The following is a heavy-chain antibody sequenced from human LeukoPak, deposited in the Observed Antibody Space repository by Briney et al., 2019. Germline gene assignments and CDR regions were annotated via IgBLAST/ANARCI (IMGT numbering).Heavy chain of an antibody. Sequence: ASVKVSCKASGYTFTSYGISWVRQAPGQGLEWVGWISAYNGNTNNAQKLQGRVTLITDTSTSTAYMELRSLRSDDTAVYYCARDGSSSSYFDYGGQGTLVTVSS. CDR3: ARDGSSSSYFDY. D-gene: IGHD6-13*01. CDR1: GYTFTSYG. CDR2: ISAYNGNT. V-gene: IGHV1-18*01. J-gene: IGHJ4*02.